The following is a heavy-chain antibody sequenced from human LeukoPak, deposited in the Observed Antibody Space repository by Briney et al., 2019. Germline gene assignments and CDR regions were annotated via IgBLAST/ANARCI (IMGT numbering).Heavy chain of an antibody. V-gene: IGHV4-59*01. D-gene: IGHD3-22*01. J-gene: IGHJ3*02. Sequence: PSETLSLTCTVSGGSISSYYWSWIRQPPGKGLEWIGYIYYSGSTNYNTSLKSRVTISVDTSKNQFSLKLSSVTAADTAVYYCARRTYYYDSSGQYFDIWGQGTMVTVSS. CDR3: ARRTYYYDSSGQYFDI. CDR2: IYYSGST. CDR1: GGSISSYY.